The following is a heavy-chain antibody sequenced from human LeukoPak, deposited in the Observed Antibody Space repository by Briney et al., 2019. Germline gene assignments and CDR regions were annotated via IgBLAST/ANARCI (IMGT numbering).Heavy chain of an antibody. Sequence: VASVKVSCKASGYTFTSYGISWVRQAPGQGLEWMGWISAYNGNTNYAQKLQGRVTMTTDTSTSTAYMELRSLRSDDTAVYYCARIPVWWELPTALDYWGQGTLVTVSS. CDR2: ISAYNGNT. D-gene: IGHD1-26*01. CDR3: ARIPVWWELPTALDY. CDR1: GYTFTSYG. V-gene: IGHV1-18*01. J-gene: IGHJ4*02.